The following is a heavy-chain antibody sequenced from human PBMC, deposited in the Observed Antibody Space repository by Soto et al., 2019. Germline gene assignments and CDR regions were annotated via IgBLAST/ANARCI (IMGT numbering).Heavy chain of an antibody. J-gene: IGHJ6*02. CDR2: ISGSGGST. CDR1: GFTFSSYA. D-gene: IGHD6-13*01. Sequence: GGSLRLSCAASGFTFSSYAMSWVRQAPGKGLEWVSAISGSGGSTYYADSVKGRFTISRDNSKNTLYLQMNSLRAEDTAVYYCAKVRDSSSWYYYYYGMDVWGQGTTVTAP. V-gene: IGHV3-23*01. CDR3: AKVRDSSSWYYYYYGMDV.